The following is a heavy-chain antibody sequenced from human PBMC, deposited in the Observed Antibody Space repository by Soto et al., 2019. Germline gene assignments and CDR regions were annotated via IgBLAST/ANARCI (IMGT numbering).Heavy chain of an antibody. CDR3: ARERATSARRFFDS. CDR2: ITSSGHVT. J-gene: IGHJ5*01. D-gene: IGHD2-15*01. CDR1: GFPFSSYE. V-gene: IGHV3-48*03. Sequence: GGSLRLSCTASGFPFSSYEMNWVRLAPGRGLEWLAHITSSGHVTYYSDSVRGRCKIPRDNSLSSLSLQMSSLTAGDTGLYYCARERATSARRFFDSWGQGTLVTVSS.